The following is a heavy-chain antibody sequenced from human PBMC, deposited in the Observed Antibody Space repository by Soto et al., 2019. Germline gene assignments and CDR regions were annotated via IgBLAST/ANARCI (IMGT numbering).Heavy chain of an antibody. CDR3: ARDPEAYGGGDCGAFDN. J-gene: IGHJ4*02. Sequence: GGSLTLSCAASGFTFSSYAMHWVRQAPGKGLEGVAVISYDGSNKYYADSVKGRFTTSRDNSKNTLYLQMNSLRAEDTAVYYCARDPEAYGGGDCGAFDNWGQGTLVTVSS. V-gene: IGHV3-30-3*01. CDR1: GFTFSSYA. CDR2: ISYDGSNK. D-gene: IGHD2-21*02.